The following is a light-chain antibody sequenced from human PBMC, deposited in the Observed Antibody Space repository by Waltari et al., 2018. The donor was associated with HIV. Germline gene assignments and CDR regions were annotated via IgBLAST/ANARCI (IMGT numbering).Light chain of an antibody. V-gene: IGLV3-21*04. CDR1: NIGSKG. CDR3: RGSDSNSDAYV. Sequence: SYVLAQPPSVSVAPGKTARITCGGNNIGSKGVHWYQQKPGQPPVVVIYYDSDRPSGIPAPFSGSNSGDTATLTISSVEAGDEADYYCRGSDSNSDAYVFGTGTKVTVL. CDR2: YDS. J-gene: IGLJ1*01.